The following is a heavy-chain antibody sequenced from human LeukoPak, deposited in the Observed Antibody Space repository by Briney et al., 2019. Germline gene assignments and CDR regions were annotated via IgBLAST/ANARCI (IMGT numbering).Heavy chain of an antibody. J-gene: IGHJ4*02. CDR3: ARDKIVGATHFDY. Sequence: GGSLRLSCAASGFTFSNYGMSWVRQTRGKGLEWVANIKQDGSEKYYVDSVKGRFTISRDNAKNSLYLQMNSLGAEDTAVYYCARDKIVGATHFDYWGQGTLVTVSS. CDR1: GFTFSNYG. CDR2: IKQDGSEK. D-gene: IGHD1-26*01. V-gene: IGHV3-7*01.